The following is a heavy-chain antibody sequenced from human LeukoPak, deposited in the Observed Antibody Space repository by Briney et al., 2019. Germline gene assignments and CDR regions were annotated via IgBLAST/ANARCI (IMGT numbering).Heavy chain of an antibody. CDR3: ARGGPTMIVDDAFDI. CDR1: GGSISSGGYY. Sequence: TSETLSLTCTVSGGSISSGGYYWSWIRQHPGKGLEWIGYIYYSGSTYYNPSLKSRVTISVDTSKNQFSLKLSSVTAADTAVYYCARGGPTMIVDDAFDIWGQGTMVTVSS. V-gene: IGHV4-31*03. J-gene: IGHJ3*02. CDR2: IYYSGST. D-gene: IGHD3-22*01.